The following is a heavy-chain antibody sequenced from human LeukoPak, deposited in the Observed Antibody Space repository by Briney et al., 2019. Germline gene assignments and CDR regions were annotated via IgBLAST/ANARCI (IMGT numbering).Heavy chain of an antibody. D-gene: IGHD5-24*01. CDR1: GFTFSRYG. Sequence: GGSLRLSCAASGFTFSRYGMHWVRQAPGKGLEWLAVISYNGTDKYYADSVKGRFTISRDNSKNTLYLQMNSLRAEDTAVYFCARARSGDGFNLDYWGQGTLVTVSS. CDR2: ISYNGTDK. J-gene: IGHJ4*02. V-gene: IGHV3-33*01. CDR3: ARARSGDGFNLDY.